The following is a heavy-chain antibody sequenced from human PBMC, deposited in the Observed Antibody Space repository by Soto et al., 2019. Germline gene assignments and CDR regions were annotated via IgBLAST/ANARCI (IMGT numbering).Heavy chain of an antibody. J-gene: IGHJ6*04. D-gene: IGHD2-15*01. CDR1: GYTFTSYG. Sequence: GASVKVSCKASGYTFTSYGISWVRQAPGQGLEWMGWISAYNGNTNYAQKLQGRVTMTTDTSTSTAYMELRSLRSDDTAVYYCAREVVYCSGGSCGGMDVWGKGTTVTVSS. CDR2: ISAYNGNT. V-gene: IGHV1-18*01. CDR3: AREVVYCSGGSCGGMDV.